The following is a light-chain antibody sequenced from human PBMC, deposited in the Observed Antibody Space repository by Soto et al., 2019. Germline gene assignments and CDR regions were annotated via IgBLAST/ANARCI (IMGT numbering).Light chain of an antibody. CDR3: QQYGGSRWT. J-gene: IGKJ1*01. CDR2: GTS. V-gene: IGKV3-20*01. CDR1: QTVTSSY. Sequence: EIVLTQSPDILSLSPGERATLSCRASQTVTSSYFAWYQQRPGQAPRLLIYGTSSRATGIPDRFSGSGSGTDFTLTISSLDPEDFAVYYCQQYGGSRWTFGQGTKVEIK.